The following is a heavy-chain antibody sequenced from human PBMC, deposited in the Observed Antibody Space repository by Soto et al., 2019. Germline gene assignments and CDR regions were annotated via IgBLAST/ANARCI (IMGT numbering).Heavy chain of an antibody. V-gene: IGHV3-48*02. CDR2: ISSSSSTI. CDR1: GFTFSSYS. CDR3: ASARTTVTLYYFDY. J-gene: IGHJ4*02. Sequence: GGSLRLSCAASGFTFSSYSMNWVRQAPGKGLEWVSYISSSSSTIYYADSVKGRFTISRDNAKNSLYLQMNSLRDEDTAVYYCASARTTVTLYYFDYWGQGTLVTVSS. D-gene: IGHD4-17*01.